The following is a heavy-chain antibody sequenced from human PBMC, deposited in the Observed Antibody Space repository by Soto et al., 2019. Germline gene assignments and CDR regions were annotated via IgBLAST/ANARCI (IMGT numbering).Heavy chain of an antibody. CDR3: AREGRNIVATWINWFDP. CDR2: ISAYNGNT. D-gene: IGHD5-12*01. V-gene: IGHV1-18*01. Sequence: QVQLVQSGAEVKKPGASVKVSCKASGYTFTSYGISWVRQAPGLGLEWMGWISAYNGNTNYAHKLQGRVTMTTDTSTSTAYMELRSLRSDDTAVYYWAREGRNIVATWINWFDPWGQGTLVTVSS. CDR1: GYTFTSYG. J-gene: IGHJ5*02.